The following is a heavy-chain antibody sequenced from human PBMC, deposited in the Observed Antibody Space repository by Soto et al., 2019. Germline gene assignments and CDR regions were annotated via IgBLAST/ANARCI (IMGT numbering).Heavy chain of an antibody. CDR1: GGSISSYY. CDR2: IYYSGST. Sequence: SETLSLTCTVSGGSISSYYWSWIRQPPGKGLEWIGYIYYSGSTNYNPSLKSRVTISADTSKNQFSLKLSSVTAADTAVYYCAREDSSGYFFDYWGQGTLVTVSS. V-gene: IGHV4-59*08. CDR3: AREDSSGYFFDY. D-gene: IGHD6-19*01. J-gene: IGHJ4*02.